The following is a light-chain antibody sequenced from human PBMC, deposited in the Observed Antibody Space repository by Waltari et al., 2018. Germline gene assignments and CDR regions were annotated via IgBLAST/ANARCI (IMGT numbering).Light chain of an antibody. V-gene: IGKV3-20*01. CDR2: SAS. CDR3: QQYFTSVYT. CDR1: KSVTGGF. J-gene: IGKJ2*01. Sequence: EIVLTQSPDTLSLSPGDTATLSCRASKSVTGGFIAWYQQKPGQAPRLLIFSASSRATGIPDRFSCSWSGTCFTLTISSLEPEDFAVYYCQQYFTSVYTFGQGTKLEIK.